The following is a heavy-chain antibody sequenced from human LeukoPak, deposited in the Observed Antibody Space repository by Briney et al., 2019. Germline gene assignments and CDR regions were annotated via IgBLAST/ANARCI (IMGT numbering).Heavy chain of an antibody. J-gene: IGHJ6*03. CDR1: GFTVSSNY. D-gene: IGHD1-7*01. CDR2: IYSGGST. V-gene: IGHV3-53*01. CDR3: ARDWGITGTNYYYYYMDV. Sequence: GGSLRLSCAASGFTVSSNYMSWVRQAPGKGLEWVSVIYSGGSTYYADSVKGRFTISRDNSKNTLYLQMNSQRAEDTAVYYCARDWGITGTNYYYYYMDVWGKGTTVTVSS.